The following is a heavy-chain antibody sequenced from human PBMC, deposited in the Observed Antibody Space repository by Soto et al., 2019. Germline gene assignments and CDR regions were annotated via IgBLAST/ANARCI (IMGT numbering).Heavy chain of an antibody. J-gene: IGHJ6*02. CDR2: ISYDGSNK. D-gene: IGHD3-3*01. CDR3: AKDNSSPSFYDFWSGYSTFYGMDV. V-gene: IGHV3-30*18. CDR1: GFTFSSYG. Sequence: SLRLSCAASGFTFSSYGMHWVRQAPGKGLEWVAVISYDGSNKYYADSVKGRFTISRDNSKNTLYLQMNSLRAEDTAVYYCAKDNSSPSFYDFWSGYSTFYGMDVWGQGTTVTVSS.